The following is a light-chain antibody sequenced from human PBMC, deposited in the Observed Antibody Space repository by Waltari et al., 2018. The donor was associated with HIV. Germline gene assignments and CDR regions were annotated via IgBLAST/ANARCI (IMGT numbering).Light chain of an antibody. CDR2: DSS. J-gene: IGKJ4*01. Sequence: DIQMTQSPSSLSASVGDRVTITCRASQNINSYLNWYQQKPGKAPKLLIYDSSSLQGGVPSMFSGSRSGTDFSLTISSLRPVDFGTYYCLQSHRNPLTFGGGTKVEIK. CDR3: LQSHRNPLT. V-gene: IGKV1-39*01. CDR1: QNINSY.